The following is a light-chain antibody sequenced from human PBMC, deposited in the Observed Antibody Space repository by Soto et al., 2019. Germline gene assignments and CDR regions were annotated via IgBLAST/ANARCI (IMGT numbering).Light chain of an antibody. CDR2: AAP. CDR1: QSISY. V-gene: IGKV1-39*01. Sequence: DIQMTQSPSSLSASVGDRVTITCRASQSISYLNWYQQKPGKAPKLLIYAAPTLQSGVPSRFSGSGSGTDFTLTISSLQPEDFATYYCQQSYTTPRTFGQGTKVDIK. CDR3: QQSYTTPRT. J-gene: IGKJ1*01.